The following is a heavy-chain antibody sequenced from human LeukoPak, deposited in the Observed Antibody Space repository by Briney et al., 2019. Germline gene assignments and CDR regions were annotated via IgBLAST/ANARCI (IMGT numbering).Heavy chain of an antibody. CDR2: ISSSSYI. V-gene: IGHV3-21*01. D-gene: IGHD3-22*01. J-gene: IGHJ4*02. CDR3: ARDSRSYYYDSSGYPFDY. CDR1: GFTFSSYS. Sequence: PGGSLRLSCAASGFTFSSYSMNWVRQAPGKGLEWVSSISSSSYIYYADSVKGRFTISRDNAKNSLYLQMNSLRAEDTAVYYCARDSRSYYYDSSGYPFDYWGQGTLVTVSS.